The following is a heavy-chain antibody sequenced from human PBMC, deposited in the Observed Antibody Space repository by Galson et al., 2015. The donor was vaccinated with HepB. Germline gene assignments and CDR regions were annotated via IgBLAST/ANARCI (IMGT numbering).Heavy chain of an antibody. J-gene: IGHJ6*02. CDR1: GFSYRKFW. V-gene: IGHV3-7*01. D-gene: IGHD5-18*01. CDR3: VRASGYDYGFNYYYYSLDV. Sequence: SLRLSCAGSGFSYRKFWMTWVRQAPVKGLEWVASIKQDGSERFYVDSVEGRFTLSRDNGKNSGYLQMNSLRAEDTAIYYCVRASGYDYGFNYYYYSLDVWGQGATVTVSS. CDR2: IKQDGSER.